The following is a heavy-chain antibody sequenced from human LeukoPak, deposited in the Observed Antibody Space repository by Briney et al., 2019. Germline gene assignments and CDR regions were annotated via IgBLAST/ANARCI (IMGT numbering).Heavy chain of an antibody. V-gene: IGHV1-46*01. CDR3: ARAVAGWYYFDY. J-gene: IGHJ4*02. Sequence: ASVKLSCKASGYTFTSYYMHWVRQSPRQRLEWMGIINPCGGSTSYAHKFQGRITMTRDTSTSTVYMELSSLRSEDTAVYYCARAVAGWYYFDYWGQGTLVTVSS. D-gene: IGHD6-19*01. CDR2: INPCGGST. CDR1: GYTFTSYY.